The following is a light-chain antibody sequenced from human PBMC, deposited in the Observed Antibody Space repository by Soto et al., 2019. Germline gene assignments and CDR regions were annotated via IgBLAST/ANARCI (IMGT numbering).Light chain of an antibody. V-gene: IGLV2-23*01. CDR1: STDVGSYDL. Sequence: QSVLTQPASVSGSPGQSINISCTGTSTDVGSYDLVSWYQLHPGKAPKLVIYEANKRPSGISNRFSVSKSGNTASLTISGLQAEDEAHYYCCSYARGRIWVFGGGTKVTVL. J-gene: IGLJ3*02. CDR2: EAN. CDR3: CSYARGRIWV.